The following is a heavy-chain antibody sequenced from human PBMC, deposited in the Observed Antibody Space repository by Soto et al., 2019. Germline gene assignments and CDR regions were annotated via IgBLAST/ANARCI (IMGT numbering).Heavy chain of an antibody. CDR1: GYTFTSHD. V-gene: IGHV1-8*01. D-gene: IGHD4-17*01. CDR2: MNPNSGNT. Sequence: QVQLVQSGAEVKKSGASVKVSCKASGYTFTSHDINWVRQATGQGLEWMGWMNPNSGNTGHAQKFQGRVTMTRNTSISTAYMELSSLRSEDTAVYYCARWDCGVYARFDYWGQGTLVTVSS. CDR3: ARWDCGVYARFDY. J-gene: IGHJ4*02.